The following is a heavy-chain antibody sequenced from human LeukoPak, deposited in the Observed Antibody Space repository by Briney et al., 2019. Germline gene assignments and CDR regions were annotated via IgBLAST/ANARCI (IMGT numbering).Heavy chain of an antibody. J-gene: IGHJ4*02. V-gene: IGHV3-21*01. CDR1: GFTFSSYS. CDR2: ISSSSSYI. CDR3: AREVTIFGVVIPFDY. D-gene: IGHD3-3*01. Sequence: PGGSLRLSCAASGFTFSSYSMNWVRQAPGKGLEWVSSISSSSSYIYYADSVKGRFTISRDNAKNSLYLQMNSLRAEDTAVYYCAREVTIFGVVIPFDYWGQGTLVTVSS.